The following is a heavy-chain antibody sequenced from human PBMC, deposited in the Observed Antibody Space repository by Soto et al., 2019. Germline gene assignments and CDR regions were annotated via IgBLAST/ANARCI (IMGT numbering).Heavy chain of an antibody. J-gene: IGHJ6*02. D-gene: IGHD3-10*01. Sequence: EVQLVESGGGLVQPGGSLRLSCAASGFTFSSYWMSWVRQAPGKGLEWVANIKQDGSEKYYVDSVKGRFTISRDNAKNSLYLQMNSLRAEDTAVYYCARVAPDYYGSGDYYYGMAVWGQGTTVTVSS. V-gene: IGHV3-7*03. CDR3: ARVAPDYYGSGDYYYGMAV. CDR2: IKQDGSEK. CDR1: GFTFSSYW.